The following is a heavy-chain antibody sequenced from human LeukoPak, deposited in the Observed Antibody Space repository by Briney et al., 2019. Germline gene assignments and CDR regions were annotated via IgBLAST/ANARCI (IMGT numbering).Heavy chain of an antibody. V-gene: IGHV4-30-2*01. J-gene: IGHJ4*02. D-gene: IGHD3-3*01. CDR1: GGSISSGGYS. CDR2: IYHSGST. Sequence: SQTLSLTCAVSGGSISSGGYSWSWIRQPPGKGLEWIGYIYHSGSTYYNPSLKSRVTISVDRSKNQFSLKLSSVTAADTAVYYCATEANFGVVNYWGQGTLVTVSS. CDR3: ATEANFGVVNY.